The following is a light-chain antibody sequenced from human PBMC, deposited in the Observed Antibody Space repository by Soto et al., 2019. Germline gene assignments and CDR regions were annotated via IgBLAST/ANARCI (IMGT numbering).Light chain of an antibody. Sequence: EIVMTQSPATLSVSPGERATLSCRASQSVSTNLAWYQQKPGQAPRLLIYGASTRATGIPARFSGSGSGTEFPLTIISLQSEDFAVYYCQQYNNRPPITFGQGTRLEIK. CDR3: QQYNNRPPIT. J-gene: IGKJ5*01. CDR1: QSVSTN. CDR2: GAS. V-gene: IGKV3-15*01.